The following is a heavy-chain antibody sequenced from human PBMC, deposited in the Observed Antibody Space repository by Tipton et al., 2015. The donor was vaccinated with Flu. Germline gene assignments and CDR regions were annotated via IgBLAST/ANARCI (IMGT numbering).Heavy chain of an antibody. D-gene: IGHD3-10*01. V-gene: IGHV4-34*01. J-gene: IGHJ5*02. CDR2: INHSGST. CDR3: ARRTKGTMVRGVIVNWFDP. Sequence: LSLTCAVYGGSFSGYYWSWIRQPPGKGLEWIGEINHSGSTNYNPSLKSRVTTSVDTSKNQFSLKLSSVTAADTAVYYCARRTKGTMVRGVIVNWFDPWGQGTLVTVSS. CDR1: GGSFSGYY.